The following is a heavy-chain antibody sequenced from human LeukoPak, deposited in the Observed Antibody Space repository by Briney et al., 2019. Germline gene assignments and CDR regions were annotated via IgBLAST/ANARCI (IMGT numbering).Heavy chain of an antibody. V-gene: IGHV3-48*01. CDR2: ISGSSGTI. J-gene: IGHJ6*03. D-gene: IGHD3-16*01. Sequence: GGSLRLSCAASEFTFSTYSMNWVRQAPGKGLEWVSYISGSSGTIYYADSVKGRFTISRDNAKNSLYLQMNSLRAEDTAVYYCARRSEFGVLYYMDVWGKGTTVTVSS. CDR3: ARRSEFGVLYYMDV. CDR1: EFTFSTYS.